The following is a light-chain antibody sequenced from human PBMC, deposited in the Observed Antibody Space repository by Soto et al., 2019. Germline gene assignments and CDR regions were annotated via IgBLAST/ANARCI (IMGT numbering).Light chain of an antibody. V-gene: IGKV1-5*01. CDR3: PKSKNYST. CDR1: QSLNNR. J-gene: IGKJ5*01. Sequence: DMQRTESPSTLSGSVGDRVTITCRASQSLNNRLALYQQKPGNSPKLLIYDSSTLESGASSRFRRTASETESTLTIPDMQADDLETYFCPKSKNYSTVGPGTQLE. CDR2: DSS.